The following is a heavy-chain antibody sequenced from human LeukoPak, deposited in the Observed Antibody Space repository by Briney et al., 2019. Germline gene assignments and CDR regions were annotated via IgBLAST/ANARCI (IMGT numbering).Heavy chain of an antibody. V-gene: IGHV4-4*07. D-gene: IGHD3-3*01. CDR1: GGSISSYY. CDR3: ARGGRITIFGVVITRGDAFDI. J-gene: IGHJ3*02. Sequence: PQTLSLTCTVSGGSISSYYWSWIRQPAGKGLEWIGRIYTSGSPNFNPSLKSRVTMSVDTSKNQFSLKLSSVTAADTAVYYCARGGRITIFGVVITRGDAFDIWGQGTMVTVSS. CDR2: IYTSGSP.